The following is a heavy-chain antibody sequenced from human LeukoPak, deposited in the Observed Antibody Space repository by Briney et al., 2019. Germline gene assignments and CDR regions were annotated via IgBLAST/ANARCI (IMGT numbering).Heavy chain of an antibody. D-gene: IGHD4-17*01. V-gene: IGHV3-23*01. CDR2: ISGNGGTT. CDR1: GFTFSNYA. J-gene: IGHJ4*02. CDR3: AKYGDYGTLIFDY. Sequence: GGSLRLSCAASGFTFSNYAMSWVRQAPGKGLEWVSAISGNGGTTFYAHSAKGRFTISRDNSKNTLYLQMTSMRAEDTAVYYCAKYGDYGTLIFDYWGQGTLVTVSS.